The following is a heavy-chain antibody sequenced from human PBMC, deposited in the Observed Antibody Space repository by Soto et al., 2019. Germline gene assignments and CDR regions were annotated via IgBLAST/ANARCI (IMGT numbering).Heavy chain of an antibody. CDR1: GGSFSGYY. J-gene: IGHJ4*02. CDR3: ARTAVVVVPAAIGYFDY. Sequence: SETLSLTCAVYGGSFSGYYWSWIRQPPGKGLEWIGEINHSGSTNYNPSLKSRVTISVDTSKNQFSLKLSSVTAADTAVYYCARTAVVVVPAAIGYFDYWGQGTLVTVSS. D-gene: IGHD2-2*01. CDR2: INHSGST. V-gene: IGHV4-34*01.